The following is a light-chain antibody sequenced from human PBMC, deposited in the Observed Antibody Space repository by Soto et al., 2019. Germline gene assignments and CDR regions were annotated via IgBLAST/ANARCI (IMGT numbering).Light chain of an antibody. CDR3: QHYNSYPWT. V-gene: IGKV1-5*03. CDR1: QNIDRW. J-gene: IGKJ1*01. Sequence: DIQMTQSPSTLSASVGDRVTITCRASQNIDRWLAWYQQKPGKAPNLLIYGASNLESGVPSRFSGSGSGTEFHLTLRRLRPEGFSTYYCQHYNSYPWTFGQGTNVEIK. CDR2: GAS.